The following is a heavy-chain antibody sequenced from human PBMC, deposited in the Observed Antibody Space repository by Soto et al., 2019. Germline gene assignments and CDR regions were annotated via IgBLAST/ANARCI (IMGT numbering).Heavy chain of an antibody. J-gene: IGHJ4*02. V-gene: IGHV3-23*01. Sequence: EVQLLESGGGLVQPGGSLRLSCAASGFTFSSYAMSWVRQAPGKGLEWVSAISGSGGSTYYADSVKGRFTISRDNSKNTLYLQMNSLRAEDTAVYYCVRILPPDQDLDYWGQGTLVTVSS. CDR1: GFTFSSYA. CDR2: ISGSGGST. CDR3: VRILPPDQDLDY.